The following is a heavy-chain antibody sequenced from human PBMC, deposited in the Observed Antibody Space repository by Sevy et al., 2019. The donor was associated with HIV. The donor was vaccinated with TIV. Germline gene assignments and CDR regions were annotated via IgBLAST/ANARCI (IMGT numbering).Heavy chain of an antibody. CDR1: GFTFSTYS. CDR3: TNDIIMVRGVIRHI. Sequence: GGSLRLSCKASGFTFSTYSMHWVRQAPGKGLEWVSSISRTSTTTYYADSAKGRFTISRDNAKNTLYLQMNNLRDEDTAMYYCTNDIIMVRGVIRHIWGQGTMVTVSS. V-gene: IGHV3-48*02. CDR2: ISRTSTTT. D-gene: IGHD3-10*01. J-gene: IGHJ3*02.